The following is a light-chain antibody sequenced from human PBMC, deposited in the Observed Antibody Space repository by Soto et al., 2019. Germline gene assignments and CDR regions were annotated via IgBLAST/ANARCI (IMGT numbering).Light chain of an antibody. J-gene: IGKJ5*01. Sequence: EIVLTQSPGTQSLSPGERATLSCRASQSVSSSYLAWYQQKPGQAPRLLIYGASSRATGIPDRFSGSGSGTDFTLTISRLEPEDFAVYYCQQYGSSPPTFGQGTRLEI. CDR2: GAS. CDR1: QSVSSSY. CDR3: QQYGSSPPT. V-gene: IGKV3-20*01.